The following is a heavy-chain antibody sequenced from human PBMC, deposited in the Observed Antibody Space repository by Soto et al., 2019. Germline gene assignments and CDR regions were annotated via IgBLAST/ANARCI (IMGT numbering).Heavy chain of an antibody. J-gene: IGHJ1*01. CDR2: IYYSGST. CDR1: GGSISSYY. Sequence: PSETLSLTCTVSGGSISSYYWSWIRQPPGKGLEWIGYIYYSGSTYYNPSLKSRVTISVDTSKNQFSLKLSSVTAADTAVYYCARGAYYCDSSGTHDEYFQHWGQGTLVTVSS. D-gene: IGHD3-22*01. V-gene: IGHV4-59*12. CDR3: ARGAYYCDSSGTHDEYFQH.